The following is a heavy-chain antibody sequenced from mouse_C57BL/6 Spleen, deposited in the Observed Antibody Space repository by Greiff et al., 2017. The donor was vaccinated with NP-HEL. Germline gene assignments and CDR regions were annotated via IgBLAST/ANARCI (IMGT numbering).Heavy chain of an antibody. CDR1: GYTFTSYW. J-gene: IGHJ4*01. D-gene: IGHD2-14*01. CDR2: IYPSDSET. CDR3: ARVLPYYYAMDY. Sequence: QVQLQQSGAELVRPGSSVKLSCKASGYTFTSYWMDWVKQRPGQGLEWIGNIYPSDSETHYNQKFKDKATLTVDKSSSTAYMQLSSLTSEDSAVYYCARVLPYYYAMDYWGQGTSVTVSS. V-gene: IGHV1-61*01.